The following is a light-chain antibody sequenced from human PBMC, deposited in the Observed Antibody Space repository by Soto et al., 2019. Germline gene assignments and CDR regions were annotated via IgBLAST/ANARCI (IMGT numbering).Light chain of an antibody. V-gene: IGKV1-16*01. J-gene: IGKJ1*01. CDR2: ATF. CDR1: QGIRNY. CDR3: QQYDTYPRT. Sequence: DIQMTQSPSSLSASVGDRVTITCRASQGIRNYLAWFQQKVGRAPKSLIYATFALQSGVPSRFSGSGSGTNFTLTITSLQPEDFATYDCQQYDTYPRTFGQGTKVEIK.